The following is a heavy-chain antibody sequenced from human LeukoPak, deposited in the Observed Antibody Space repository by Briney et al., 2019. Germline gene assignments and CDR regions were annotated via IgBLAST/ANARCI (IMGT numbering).Heavy chain of an antibody. CDR1: VYTFTKSDY. J-gene: IGHJ4*02. Sequence: ASVKVSCKSSVYTFTKSDYMHWVRQAPGQGLEWMGIINPSDGTTFYAQKFQGRVTMTRDTSTNTVYMELSSLRSEDTAVFYCARGPTDMDFDYWGKGSLVTVSS. V-gene: IGHV1-46*01. CDR3: ARGPTDMDFDY. CDR2: INPSDGTT.